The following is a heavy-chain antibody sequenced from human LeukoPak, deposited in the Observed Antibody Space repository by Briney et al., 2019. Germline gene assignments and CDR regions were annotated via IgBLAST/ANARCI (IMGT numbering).Heavy chain of an antibody. Sequence: PGGSLRLSRSGSGFTFNKYAMYWVRQAPGKGLEYVSAMSSRGDRTYYADSVKGRFTISRDNSKNTLYLQMSSLKPEDTAVYFCVKDFYYDNSGYYRSFDHWGQGTLVTVSS. CDR3: VKDFYYDNSGYYRSFDH. CDR2: MSSRGDRT. J-gene: IGHJ4*02. D-gene: IGHD3-22*01. CDR1: GFTFNKYA. V-gene: IGHV3-64D*06.